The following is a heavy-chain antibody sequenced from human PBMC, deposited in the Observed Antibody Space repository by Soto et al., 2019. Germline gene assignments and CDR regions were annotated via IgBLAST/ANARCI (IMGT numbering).Heavy chain of an antibody. Sequence: QVQLGQSGAEVKKPGASVKVSCKASGYTFTGYVISWVRQAPGQGVEWMGWISAYNSNTNYKQKLQGRITMTTDTSTSTAYMELRSLSSDDTAVYYCARVGFWSGYYKGGIDYWGQGTLVIVCS. J-gene: IGHJ4*02. CDR2: ISAYNSNT. CDR3: ARVGFWSGYYKGGIDY. CDR1: GYTFTGYV. V-gene: IGHV1-18*01. D-gene: IGHD3-3*01.